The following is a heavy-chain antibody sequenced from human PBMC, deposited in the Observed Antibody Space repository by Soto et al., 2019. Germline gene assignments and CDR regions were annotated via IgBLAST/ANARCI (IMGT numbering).Heavy chain of an antibody. Sequence: QMQLVQSGAEVKERGSSVKISCKTSGGTFNTYALTWVRQAPGQGLEWIGGIIPIFGIKNVAQRFQGRVKIKADDSLPTPYRELPSLRSDHPAVYYWAKEGGNHGGQGTLVTVSS. CDR2: IIPIFGIK. J-gene: IGHJ1*01. CDR1: GGTFNTYA. CDR3: AKEGGNH. D-gene: IGHD3-16*01. V-gene: IGHV1-69*01.